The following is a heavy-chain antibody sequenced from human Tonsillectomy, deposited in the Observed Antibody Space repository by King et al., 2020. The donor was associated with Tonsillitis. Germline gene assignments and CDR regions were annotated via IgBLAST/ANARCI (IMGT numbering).Heavy chain of an antibody. CDR1: GFTSSKHW. J-gene: IGHJ4*02. CDR3: TRGPNYGSRTDFFDS. D-gene: IGHD3-10*01. CDR2: IKQGGSQK. V-gene: IGHV3-7*04. Sequence: VQLVESGGALVQPGGSLRLSCAASGFTSSKHWMNWVRQAPGKGLEWVATIKQGGSQKDYLDSVKGRFTISRDDARNSVYLHMNSLRADDTALYYCTRGPNYGSRTDFFDSWGQGTLVTVSS.